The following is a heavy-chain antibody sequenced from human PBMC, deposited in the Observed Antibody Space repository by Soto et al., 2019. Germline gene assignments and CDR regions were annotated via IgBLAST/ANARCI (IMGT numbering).Heavy chain of an antibody. CDR2: INAGNGNI. CDR3: ARDPGDYGNWFDP. V-gene: IGHV1-3*01. Sequence: ASVKVSCKASGYTFTSYAMHWVRQAPGQRLEWMGWINAGNGNIKYSQKFQGRVTITRDTSASTAYMELSSLRSEDTAVYYGARDPGDYGNWFDPWGQGNLVTFSS. CDR1: GYTFTSYA. D-gene: IGHD4-17*01. J-gene: IGHJ5*02.